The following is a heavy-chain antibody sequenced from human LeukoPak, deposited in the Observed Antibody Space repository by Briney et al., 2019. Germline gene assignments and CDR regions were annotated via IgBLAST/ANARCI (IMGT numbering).Heavy chain of an antibody. V-gene: IGHV5-51*01. Sequence: KSGESLKISCKGSGYSFTSYWIGWVRQMPGKGLEWMGIIYPGDSDTRYSPSFQGQVTISADKSISTAYLQWSSLKASDTAMYYCARLGQLTMVRGVSNWFDPWGQGTLVTVSS. CDR3: ARLGQLTMVRGVSNWFDP. CDR2: IYPGDSDT. D-gene: IGHD3-10*01. CDR1: GYSFTSYW. J-gene: IGHJ5*02.